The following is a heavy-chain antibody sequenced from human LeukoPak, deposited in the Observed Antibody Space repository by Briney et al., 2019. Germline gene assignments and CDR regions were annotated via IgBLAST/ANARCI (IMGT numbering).Heavy chain of an antibody. CDR1: GFTFRNYE. CDR2: ISGSGGST. Sequence: QPGGSLRLSCTASGFTFRNYEMSWVRQAPGKGLEWVSAISGSGGSTYYADSVKGRFTISRDNSKNTLYLQMNGLRAEDTAVYYCTVESEYYDILTGYYLYWGQGTLVTVSS. V-gene: IGHV3-23*01. CDR3: TVESEYYDILTGYYLY. D-gene: IGHD3-9*01. J-gene: IGHJ4*02.